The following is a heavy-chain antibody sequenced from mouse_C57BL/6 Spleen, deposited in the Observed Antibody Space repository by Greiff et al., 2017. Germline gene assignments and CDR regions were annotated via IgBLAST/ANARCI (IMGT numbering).Heavy chain of an antibody. CDR3: ARSDYHYAMDY. D-gene: IGHD2-4*01. CDR2: ISNLAYSI. J-gene: IGHJ4*01. Sequence: EVQVVESGGGLVQPGGSLKLSCAASGFTFSDYGMAWVRQAPRKGPEWVAFISNLAYSIYYADTVTGRFTISRENAKNTLYLEMSSLRSEDTAMYYCARSDYHYAMDYWGQGTSVTVSS. V-gene: IGHV5-15*01. CDR1: GFTFSDYG.